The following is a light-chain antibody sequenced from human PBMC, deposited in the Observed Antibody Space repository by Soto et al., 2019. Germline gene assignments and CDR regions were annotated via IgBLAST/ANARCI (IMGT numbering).Light chain of an antibody. CDR3: HQRQSWPRT. V-gene: IGKV3-11*01. J-gene: IGKJ1*01. Sequence: EIVSTQSLSTLSSFPDDRVTLSCRASQYINTRLAWYQHRPGQAPRLLIYQTSIRAAGIPARFSASGSGTDFTLTISDVQPEDFALYYCHQRQSWPRTFGQGTNVDIK. CDR1: QYINTR. CDR2: QTS.